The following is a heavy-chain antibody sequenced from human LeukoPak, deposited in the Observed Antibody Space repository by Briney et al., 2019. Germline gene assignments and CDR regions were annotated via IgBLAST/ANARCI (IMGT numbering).Heavy chain of an antibody. Sequence: GGSLRLSCAASGFTFSSYDMHWVRQAPGKGLEWVSAIGTAGDPYYPGSVKGRFTISRENAKNSLYLQMNSLRAGDTAVYYCARAAYYGSGSYASYYFDYWGQGTLVTVSS. CDR3: ARAAYYGSGSYASYYFDY. CDR1: GFTFSSYD. CDR2: IGTAGDP. V-gene: IGHV3-13*05. D-gene: IGHD3-10*01. J-gene: IGHJ4*02.